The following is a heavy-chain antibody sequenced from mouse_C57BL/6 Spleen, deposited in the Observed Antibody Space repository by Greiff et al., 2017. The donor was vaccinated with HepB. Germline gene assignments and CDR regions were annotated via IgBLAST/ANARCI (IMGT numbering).Heavy chain of an antibody. V-gene: IGHV1-62-2*01. J-gene: IGHJ3*01. Sequence: QVQLQQSGPELVKPGASVKISCKASGYAFSSSWMNWVKQRPGQGLEWIGWFYPGSGSIKYNEKFKDKATLTADKSSSTVYMELSRLTSEDSAVYFCARHEDLHKGFAYWGQGTLVTVSA. D-gene: IGHD6-1*01. CDR3: ARHEDLHKGFAY. CDR1: GYAFSSSW. CDR2: FYPGSGSI.